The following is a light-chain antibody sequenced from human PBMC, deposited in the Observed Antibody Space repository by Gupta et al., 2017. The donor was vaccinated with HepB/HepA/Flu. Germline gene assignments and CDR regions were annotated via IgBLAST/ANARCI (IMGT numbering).Light chain of an antibody. V-gene: IGKV1-39*01. CDR1: QRIRRY. Sequence: DIQMTQSPSCLCASVGDRVTITCRARQRIRRYLNWYQQKPGKAPKLLIYDASRWQSGVPSRFSGSGCGTDFTLTISRRQPEDFATYYCQQRDSTPNTFGRGTKVDIK. J-gene: IGKJ4*01. CDR2: DAS. CDR3: QQRDSTPNT.